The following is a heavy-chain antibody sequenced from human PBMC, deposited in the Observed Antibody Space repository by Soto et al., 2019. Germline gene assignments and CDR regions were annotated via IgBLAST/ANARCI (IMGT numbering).Heavy chain of an antibody. Sequence: GGSLRLSCAASGFTFSSYGMHWVRQAPGKGLEWVAVISYDGSNKYYADSVKGRFTISRDNSKNTLYLQMNSLRAEDTAVYYCAKAIYGDYFDYWGQGTLVTVSS. CDR1: GFTFSSYG. J-gene: IGHJ4*02. CDR3: AKAIYGDYFDY. CDR2: ISYDGSNK. D-gene: IGHD4-17*01. V-gene: IGHV3-30*18.